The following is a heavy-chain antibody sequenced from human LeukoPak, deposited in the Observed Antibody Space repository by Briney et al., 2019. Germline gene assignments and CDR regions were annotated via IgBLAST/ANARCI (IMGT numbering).Heavy chain of an antibody. CDR3: ARTSYYDILTYYYYYGMDV. CDR1: GGTFSSYA. V-gene: IGHV1-69*13. CDR2: IIPIFGAA. J-gene: IGHJ6*02. Sequence: SVKVSCKASGGTFSSYAISWVRQAPGQGLEWMGGIIPIFGAANYAQKFQGRVTITADESTSTAYMELSSLRSEDTAVYYCARTSYYDILTYYYYYGMDVWGQGTTVTVSS. D-gene: IGHD3-9*01.